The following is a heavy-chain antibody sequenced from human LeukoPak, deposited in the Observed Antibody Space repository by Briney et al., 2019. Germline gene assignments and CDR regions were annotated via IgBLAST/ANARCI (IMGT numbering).Heavy chain of an antibody. CDR1: GYTFSSYA. J-gene: IGHJ4*02. V-gene: IGHV1-18*01. D-gene: IGHD1-26*01. CDR2: ISDYNGNT. Sequence: ASVKVSCKASGYTFSSYAISWVRQAPGQGLEWMGWISDYNGNTMYAQKVKDRVTMTTDTSTSTAYMELTSLTSDDTAVYYCARDPGGLVGATPAYYFDYWGQGTLVTVSS. CDR3: ARDPGGLVGATPAYYFDY.